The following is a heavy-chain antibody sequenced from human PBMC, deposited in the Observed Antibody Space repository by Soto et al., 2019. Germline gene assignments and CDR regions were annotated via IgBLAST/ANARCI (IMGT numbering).Heavy chain of an antibody. CDR2: ISYSGST. J-gene: IGHJ4*01. V-gene: IGHV4-39*01. Sequence: SETLSLTCTVSGGSISTGNFYWGWIRQPPGKGLEWLGSISYSGSTYYNASLKSRVTLSVDTPKNQFSLKLSSVTAADTAVYYCARHTEYYDNSGYNDYCCHGSLVT. D-gene: IGHD3-22*01. CDR1: GGSISTGNFY. CDR3: ARHTEYYDNSGYNDY.